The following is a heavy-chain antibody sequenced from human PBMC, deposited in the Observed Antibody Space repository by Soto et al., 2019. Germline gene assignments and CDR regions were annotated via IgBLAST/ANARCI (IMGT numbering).Heavy chain of an antibody. V-gene: IGHV4-61*01. CDR1: GGSVSSGNYY. CDR2: IYYSGST. CDR3: AKDRRYCISASCYRGWYFDL. Sequence: QVQLQESGPGLVKPSETLSLTCTVSGGSVSSGNYYWSWIRQPPGKGLDWIGYIYYSGSTNYNPSLKSRVTISVDTSKNQFSLKLSSVTAADTAVYYCAKDRRYCISASCYRGWYFDLWGRGTLVTVSS. J-gene: IGHJ2*01. D-gene: IGHD2-2*02.